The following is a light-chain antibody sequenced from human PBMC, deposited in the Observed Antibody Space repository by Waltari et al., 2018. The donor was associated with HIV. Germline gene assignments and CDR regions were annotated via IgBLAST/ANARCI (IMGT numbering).Light chain of an antibody. CDR1: QTVSSNY. CDR2: GAS. V-gene: IGKV3-20*01. CDR3: QQYGSSPPWT. Sequence: ENVLTQSPGTLSLSPGERATLSCRASQTVSSNYLAWYQQKPGQAPRLLIYGASTRATGIPDRFSGSGSGTDFSLTISRLEPEDFAMFYCQQYGSSPPWTFGQGTKVEIK. J-gene: IGKJ1*01.